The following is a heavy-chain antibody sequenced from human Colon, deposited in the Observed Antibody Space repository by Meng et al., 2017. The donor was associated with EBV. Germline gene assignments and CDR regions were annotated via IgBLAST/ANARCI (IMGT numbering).Heavy chain of an antibody. CDR3: ARVSSGWDYFDY. CDR1: GVSFSSGGYY. J-gene: IGHJ4*02. D-gene: IGHD6-19*01. CDR2: IYYSGST. Sequence: QVQLQESGPGRVTPSETLSLTCTVSGVSFSSGGYYWTWIRQHPGKGLEWFGHIYYSGSTFYNPSLERRVIISIDTSKNQFSLNLRSVTAADTAVYYCARVSSGWDYFDYWDQGPLVTVYS. V-gene: IGHV4-31*03.